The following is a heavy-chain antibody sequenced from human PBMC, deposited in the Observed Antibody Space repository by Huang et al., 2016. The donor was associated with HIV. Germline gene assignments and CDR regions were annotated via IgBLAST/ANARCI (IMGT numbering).Heavy chain of an antibody. Sequence: QVQLVQSGAEVKKPGASVRVSCKASGYTFTDSNIHWVRQAPGQGLEWMGWINPKRGGTIYAQRFQGRVTMTRDTTISTGHMDLRRIQSDDTAVYFCARDWSFGSSTSPADWGQGTLVTVSS. V-gene: IGHV1-2*02. CDR1: GYTFTDSN. J-gene: IGHJ4*02. CDR2: INPKRGGT. CDR3: ARDWSFGSSTSPAD. D-gene: IGHD6-6*01.